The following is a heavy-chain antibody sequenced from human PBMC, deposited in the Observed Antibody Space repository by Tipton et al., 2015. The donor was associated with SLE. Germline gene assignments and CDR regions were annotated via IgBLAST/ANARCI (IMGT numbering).Heavy chain of an antibody. V-gene: IGHV4-59*12. CDR3: ARGTVPAAKPYYYYYYMDV. J-gene: IGHJ6*03. CDR2: ISYGGST. Sequence: TLSLTCSVSGGSISSNYWIWIRQPPGKGLEWIGYISYGGSTYYNPSLKSRVTISVDTSKNQFSLKLSSVTAADTAVYYCARGTVPAAKPYYYYYYMDVWGKGTTVTVSS. CDR1: GGSISSNY. D-gene: IGHD2-2*02.